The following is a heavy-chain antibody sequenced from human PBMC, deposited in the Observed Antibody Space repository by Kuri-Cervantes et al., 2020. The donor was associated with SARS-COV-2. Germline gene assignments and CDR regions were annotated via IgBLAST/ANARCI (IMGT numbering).Heavy chain of an antibody. Sequence: SETLSLTCTVSGGSISSYYWSWIRQPPGKGLEWIGYIYYSGSTNYNPSLKSRVTISVDTSKNQFSLKLSSVTAADTAVYYCARVVVCSGYYFDYWGQGTLVTVSS. J-gene: IGHJ4*02. CDR2: IYYSGST. D-gene: IGHD2-15*01. V-gene: IGHV4-59*01. CDR1: GGSISSYY. CDR3: ARVVVCSGYYFDY.